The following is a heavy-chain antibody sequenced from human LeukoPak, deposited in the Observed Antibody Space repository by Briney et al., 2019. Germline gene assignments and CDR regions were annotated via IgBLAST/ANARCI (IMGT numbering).Heavy chain of an antibody. CDR1: GFRFSDHY. V-gene: IGHV3-11*01. J-gene: IGHJ4*02. Sequence: NPGGSLRLSCVASGFRFSDHYMSWIRQAPGKGLEWVSYISNSGSTIYYADPVKGRFTISRDNAKNSLYLQMNSLRAEDTAVYYCARVWWQQPEYWGQGTLVTVSS. CDR2: ISNSGSTI. CDR3: ARVWWQQPEY. D-gene: IGHD2-15*01.